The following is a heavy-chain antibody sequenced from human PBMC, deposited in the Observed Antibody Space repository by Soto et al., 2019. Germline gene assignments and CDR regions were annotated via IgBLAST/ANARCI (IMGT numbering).Heavy chain of an antibody. Sequence: LRLSCAASGFNFSNYYMGWVRQAPGKGLEWVANIAEGGTEKYYVDSVKGRFTISRDNGDNSLHLQMNSLRVEDTALYYCARGGAALPHWGQGTWVTVSS. D-gene: IGHD6-13*01. V-gene: IGHV3-7*01. J-gene: IGHJ4*02. CDR1: GFNFSNYY. CDR2: IAEGGTEK. CDR3: ARGGAALPH.